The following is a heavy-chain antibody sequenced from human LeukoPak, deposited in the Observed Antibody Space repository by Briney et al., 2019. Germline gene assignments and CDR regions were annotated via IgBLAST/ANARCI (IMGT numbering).Heavy chain of an antibody. CDR1: GGSVGSSSYY. Sequence: SETLSLTCTVSGGSVGSSSYYWGWIRQPPGKGLEWIGSIYDSGSTYYNPSLKSRVTISVDTSKNQFSLKLSSVTAADTAVYYCARWQGIGGGFDPWGQGTLVTVSS. CDR2: IYDSGST. J-gene: IGHJ5*02. CDR3: ARWQGIGGGFDP. V-gene: IGHV4-39*01. D-gene: IGHD1-26*01.